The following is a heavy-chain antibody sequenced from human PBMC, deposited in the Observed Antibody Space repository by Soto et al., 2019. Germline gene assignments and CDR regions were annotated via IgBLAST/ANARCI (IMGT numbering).Heavy chain of an antibody. V-gene: IGHV1-69*12. CDR1: GGTFSSYA. J-gene: IGHJ6*02. CDR2: VIPIFGKA. CDR3: ASTGYGLGSYYYYSGMDV. Sequence: QVQLVQSGAEVKKPGSSVKVSCKASGGTFSSYAISWVRQAPGQGLEWMGGVIPIFGKANYAQKFPGRVTITADESTTTAYMELSSLRSYDTAVYYCASTGYGLGSYYYYSGMDVWGQGTTVTVSS. D-gene: IGHD3-10*01.